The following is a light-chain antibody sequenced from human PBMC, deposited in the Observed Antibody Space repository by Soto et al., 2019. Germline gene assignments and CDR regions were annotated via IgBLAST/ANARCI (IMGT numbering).Light chain of an antibody. CDR1: SSDVGGFNY. CDR2: DVY. CDR3: SSYTTSSSYV. J-gene: IGLJ1*01. Sequence: QSVLTQPASVSGSPGQSITIPCTGTSSDVGGFNYVSWYQQHPGKAPKLLIFDVYSRPSGISNRFSGSKSGNTASLTISGLQAEDEADYYCSSYTTSSSYVFGAGTKVTV. V-gene: IGLV2-14*01.